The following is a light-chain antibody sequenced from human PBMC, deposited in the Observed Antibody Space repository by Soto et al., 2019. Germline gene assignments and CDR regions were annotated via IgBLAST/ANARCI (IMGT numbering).Light chain of an antibody. CDR1: SGHSTYA. Sequence: QPVLTQSPSASASLGASVKLTCTLSSGHSTYAIAWHQQQPEKGPRYLMKLNSDGSHSKGDGIPDRFSGSSSGAVRYLTISSLQSEDEADYYCQTWGTGIQVFGGGTKFTVL. V-gene: IGLV4-69*01. CDR3: QTWGTGIQV. CDR2: LNSDGSH. J-gene: IGLJ3*02.